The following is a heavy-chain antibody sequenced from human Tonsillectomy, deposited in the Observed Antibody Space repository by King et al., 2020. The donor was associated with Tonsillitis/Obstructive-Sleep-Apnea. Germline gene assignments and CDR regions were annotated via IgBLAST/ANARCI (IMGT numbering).Heavy chain of an antibody. CDR1: GGTFSSYA. J-gene: IGHJ4*02. CDR2: IIPIYGTA. Sequence: QLVQSGAEVKKPGSSVKVSCKASGGTFSSYAISWVRQAPGQGLEWMGGIIPIYGTANYAQKFQGRVTITADESTSTAYMELSRLRAEDTAVYYCAREVVPADIGYYFDYWGQGTRVTVSS. D-gene: IGHD2-2*01. CDR3: AREVVPADIGYYFDY. V-gene: IGHV1-69*01.